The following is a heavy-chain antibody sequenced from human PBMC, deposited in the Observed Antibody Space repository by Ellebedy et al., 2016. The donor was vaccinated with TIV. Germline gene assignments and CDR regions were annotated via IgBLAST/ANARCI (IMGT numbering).Heavy chain of an antibody. D-gene: IGHD4-17*01. J-gene: IGHJ4*02. V-gene: IGHV1-2*02. CDR1: GYTFSGYY. CDR3: ARALTSYGDIDY. Sequence: AASVKVSCKASGYTFSGYYIHWVRQAPGQGLEWMGWINPKSDVAASAQSFQGRVSMTGDTSISTAYMEVNSLRSDDTAVYYCARALTSYGDIDYWGQGTLVTVSS. CDR2: INPKSDVA.